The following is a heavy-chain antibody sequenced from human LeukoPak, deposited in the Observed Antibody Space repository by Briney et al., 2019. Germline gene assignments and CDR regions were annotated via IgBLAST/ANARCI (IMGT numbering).Heavy chain of an antibody. D-gene: IGHD2-8*01. CDR3: ARELGYCTNGVCPFDY. J-gene: IGHJ4*02. CDR1: GYTFSAYY. Sequence: GASVTVSCKASGYTFSAYYMHWVRQAPGQGLEWMGRINPNSGDTNHAQKFQGRVTMARDTSISTAYMELSSLKSDDTAVYYCARELGYCTNGVCPFDYWGQGTLVTVSS. V-gene: IGHV1-2*06. CDR2: INPNSGDT.